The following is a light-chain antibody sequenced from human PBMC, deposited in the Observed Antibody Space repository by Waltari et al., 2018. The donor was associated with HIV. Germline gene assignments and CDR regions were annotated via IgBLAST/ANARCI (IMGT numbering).Light chain of an antibody. V-gene: IGLV1-47*01. CDR1: SSNIGANH. Sequence: QSVLTQPPSASETPGQTVTISCSGSSSNIGANHVYWYQQFPGAAPTLLIYKTDQRPPRVSDRFSGSKSGTSGFLAISGLRSGDEAVYHCGTWDDSLNGWVFGGGTKVTVL. CDR3: GTWDDSLNGWV. J-gene: IGLJ2*01. CDR2: KTD.